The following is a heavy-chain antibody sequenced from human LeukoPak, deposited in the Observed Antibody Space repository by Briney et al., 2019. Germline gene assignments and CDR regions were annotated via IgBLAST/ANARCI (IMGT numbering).Heavy chain of an antibody. Sequence: GSLRLSCVASGFTFSNYWMSWVRQAPGKGLECVANIKEDGSEKYYVDSVKGRFTISRDNAKNSLYLQMNSLRAEDTAVYYCARQGDDYWGHGTLVTVSS. J-gene: IGHJ4*01. CDR3: ARQGDDY. D-gene: IGHD3-16*01. CDR1: GFTFSNYW. CDR2: IKEDGSEK. V-gene: IGHV3-7*01.